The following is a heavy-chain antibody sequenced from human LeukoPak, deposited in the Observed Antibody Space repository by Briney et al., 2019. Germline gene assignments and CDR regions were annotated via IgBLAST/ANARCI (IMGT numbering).Heavy chain of an antibody. CDR2: IYYSGST. D-gene: IGHD6-13*01. CDR1: GGSISSYY. Sequence: SETLSLTCTVSGGSISSYYWSWIRRPPGKGLEGIGYIYYSGSTNYNPSLKSPVTISVDTCKNQFSLKLSSVTAADTAVYYCARDAVYSSSWYYGMDVWGQGTTVTVSS. CDR3: ARDAVYSSSWYYGMDV. V-gene: IGHV4-59*01. J-gene: IGHJ6*02.